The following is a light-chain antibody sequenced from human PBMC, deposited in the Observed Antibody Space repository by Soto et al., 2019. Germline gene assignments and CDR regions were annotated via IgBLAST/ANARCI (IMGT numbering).Light chain of an antibody. CDR1: QNIDKW. CDR3: QQYNTDQGK. CDR2: DAS. V-gene: IGKV1-5*01. J-gene: IGKJ4*02. Sequence: DIQMTQSPSTLSASVGDRVSITCRASQNIDKWLAWYQQKPQKAPKLLIFDASTLESGVPSRFRGSGSGTEVNLTNSSLQPDDFTTYNCQQYNTDQGKFGTGNKVEIK.